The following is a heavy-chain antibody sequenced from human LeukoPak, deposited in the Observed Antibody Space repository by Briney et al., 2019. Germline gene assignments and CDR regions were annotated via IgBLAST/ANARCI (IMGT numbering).Heavy chain of an antibody. V-gene: IGHV4-59*08. Sequence: SETLSLTCTVTGGSISSYYWSWIRQPPGKGLEWIGYIYSSGSTDYSPSLKSRVTISVDTSKNQFSLRLSSVTAADTAMYYCARNPSYSYGPNHDAFDIWGQGTMVTVSS. CDR3: ARNPSYSYGPNHDAFDI. CDR1: GGSISSYY. D-gene: IGHD5-18*01. CDR2: IYSSGST. J-gene: IGHJ3*02.